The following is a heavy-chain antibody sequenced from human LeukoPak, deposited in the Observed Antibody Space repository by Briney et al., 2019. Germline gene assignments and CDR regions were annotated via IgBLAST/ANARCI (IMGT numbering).Heavy chain of an antibody. Sequence: PSETLSLTCAVYGGSFSGYYWSWIRQPPGKGLEWIGEINHSGSTNYNPSLKSRVTISVDTSKNQFSLKLCSVTAADTAVYYCAAQRYSYGFEVDYWGQGTLVTVSS. V-gene: IGHV4-34*01. D-gene: IGHD5-18*01. CDR1: GGSFSGYY. J-gene: IGHJ4*02. CDR2: INHSGST. CDR3: AAQRYSYGFEVDY.